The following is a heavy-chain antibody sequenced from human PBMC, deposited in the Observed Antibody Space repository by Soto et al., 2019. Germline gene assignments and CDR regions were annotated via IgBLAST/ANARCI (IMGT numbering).Heavy chain of an antibody. CDR2: IRSKANSYAT. CDR1: GFTFSGSA. D-gene: IGHD3-10*01. CDR3: TRQGITMVRGVTY. J-gene: IGHJ4*02. Sequence: EVQLVESGGGLVQPGGSLKLSCAASGFTFSGSAMHWVRQASGKGLEWVGRIRSKANSYATAYAASVKGRFTISRDDSKNTAYLQMNSLKTEDTAVYYCTRQGITMVRGVTYWGQGTLVTVSS. V-gene: IGHV3-73*01.